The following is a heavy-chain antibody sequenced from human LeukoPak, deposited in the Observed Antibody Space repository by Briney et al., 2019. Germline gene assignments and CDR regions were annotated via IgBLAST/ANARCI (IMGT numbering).Heavy chain of an antibody. CDR1: GGSFSAYY. CDR2: INHSGST. J-gene: IGHJ6*02. CDR3: ARARTTGLADV. Sequence: SETLSLTCAVYGGSFSAYYWNWIRQPPGKGLEWIGEINHSGSTNYNPSLKSRVTISVDTSKNQFSLKLSSVTAADTAVYYCARARTTGLADVWGQGTTVTVSS. D-gene: IGHD1-1*01. V-gene: IGHV4-34*01.